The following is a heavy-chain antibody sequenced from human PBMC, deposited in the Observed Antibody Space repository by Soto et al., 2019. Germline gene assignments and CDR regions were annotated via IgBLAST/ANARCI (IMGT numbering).Heavy chain of an antibody. CDR2: LSASGDLT. CDR3: AKGRKDNGSHRTASDS. Sequence: GGSLRLSCAASGFTLSTYAMSWVRQAPGKGLEWVSSLSASGDLTYYADSVKGRFTVSRDNSKNTLYLQMNSLRVEDTAVYYCAKGRKDNGSHRTASDSRGQGTLVTVSS. D-gene: IGHD1-26*01. J-gene: IGHJ4*02. V-gene: IGHV3-23*01. CDR1: GFTLSTYA.